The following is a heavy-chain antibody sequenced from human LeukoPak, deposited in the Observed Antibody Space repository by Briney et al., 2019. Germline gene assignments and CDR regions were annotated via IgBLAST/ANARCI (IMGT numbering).Heavy chain of an antibody. CDR3: ARGLKGNYYSGSGTYRWFAP. CDR2: ISYDGSNK. V-gene: IGHV3-30-3*01. Sequence: GRSLRLSCAASGFTFSSYAMHWVRQAPGKGLEWVAVISYDGSNKYYADSVKGRFTISRDNSKNTLYLQMNSLRAEDTAVYYCARGLKGNYYSGSGTYRWFAPWGQGTLVTVSS. J-gene: IGHJ5*02. D-gene: IGHD3-10*01. CDR1: GFTFSSYA.